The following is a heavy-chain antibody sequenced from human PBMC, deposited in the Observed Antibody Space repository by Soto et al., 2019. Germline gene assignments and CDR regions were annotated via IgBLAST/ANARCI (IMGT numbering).Heavy chain of an antibody. Sequence: PSETLSLSGTVSGGSISSRSYYWGWIRQPPGKGLDWIGSIYYSGSTYYNPSLKSRVTISVDTSKNQFSLKLSSVTAADTAVYYCARHNYGSVSTYFDYWGQGTLVTVS. D-gene: IGHD3-10*01. J-gene: IGHJ4*02. V-gene: IGHV4-39*01. CDR1: GGSISSRSYY. CDR2: IYYSGST. CDR3: ARHNYGSVSTYFDY.